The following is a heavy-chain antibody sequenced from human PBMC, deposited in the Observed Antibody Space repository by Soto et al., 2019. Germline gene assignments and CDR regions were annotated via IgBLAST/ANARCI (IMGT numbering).Heavy chain of an antibody. CDR2: MNPNSGNT. V-gene: IGHV1-8*01. CDR3: ARAITIFGVVLNGMDV. Sequence: ASVKVSCKASGYTFTSYGINWVRQATGQGLEWMGWMNPNSGNTGYAQKFQGRVTMTRNTSISTAYMELSSLRSEDTAVYYCARAITIFGVVLNGMDVWGQGTTVTVSS. CDR1: GYTFTSYG. J-gene: IGHJ6*02. D-gene: IGHD3-3*01.